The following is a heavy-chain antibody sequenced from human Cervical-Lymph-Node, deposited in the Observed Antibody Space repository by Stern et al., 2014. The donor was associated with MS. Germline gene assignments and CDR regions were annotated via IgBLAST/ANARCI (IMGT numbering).Heavy chain of an antibody. Sequence: VQLVQSRGGVVRPGSSLRLSCAGSGFPFSSYGMNWVRQAPGKGLEWVAFISHDGSNNYYADSVKGRFNISRDNSKNTLYLQMNSLRIEDTAVYYCPALGATFGYWGQGTLVTVSS. CDR3: PALGATFGY. CDR2: ISHDGSNN. D-gene: IGHD1-26*01. J-gene: IGHJ4*02. V-gene: IGHV3-30*03. CDR1: GFPFSSYG.